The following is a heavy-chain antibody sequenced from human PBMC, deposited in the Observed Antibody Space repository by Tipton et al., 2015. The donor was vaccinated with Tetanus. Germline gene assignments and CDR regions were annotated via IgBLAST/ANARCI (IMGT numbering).Heavy chain of an antibody. CDR2: VYYTGST. J-gene: IGHJ4*02. D-gene: IGHD3-3*01. V-gene: IGHV4-59*01. CDR3: ARANYEFPKKGPFDS. CDR1: GGSMSTYY. Sequence: LRLSCTVSGGSMSTYYWSWIRQPPGKGLEWIGYVYYTGSTDYNPSLKSRVTISVDTSKSQFSLRLTSVTAADTAVYYCARANYEFPKKGPFDSWGQGALVIVSS.